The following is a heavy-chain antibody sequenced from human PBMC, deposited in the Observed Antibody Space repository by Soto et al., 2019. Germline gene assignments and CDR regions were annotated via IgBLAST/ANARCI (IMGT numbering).Heavy chain of an antibody. Sequence: QVQLQESGPGLVKPSETLSLTCTVSGGSVSSGSDYWSWIRQPPGKGLEWIGYIYYSGSTNYNPSLKSRVTISVDTSKNQFSLKLSSVTAADTAVYYCARTDYGYFDYWGQGTLVTVSS. CDR3: ARTDYGYFDY. V-gene: IGHV4-61*01. J-gene: IGHJ4*02. D-gene: IGHD4-17*01. CDR1: GGSVSSGSDY. CDR2: IYYSGST.